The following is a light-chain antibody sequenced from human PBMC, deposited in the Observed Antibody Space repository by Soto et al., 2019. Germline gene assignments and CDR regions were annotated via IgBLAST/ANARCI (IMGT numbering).Light chain of an antibody. J-gene: IGKJ5*01. Sequence: DIVFTQSPGTRSASVGDTVTITCRASQDIRNDLGWFAQKPGKAPKRLIYAASTLHSGVPSVFSGSGAGTECTLTISGLQHEDVETDDCLQHTGYPITFGQGTRLEIK. CDR3: LQHTGYPIT. V-gene: IGKV1-17*01. CDR2: AAS. CDR1: QDIRND.